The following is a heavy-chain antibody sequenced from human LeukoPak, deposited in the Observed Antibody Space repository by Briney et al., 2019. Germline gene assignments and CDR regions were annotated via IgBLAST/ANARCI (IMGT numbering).Heavy chain of an antibody. D-gene: IGHD2-2*01. CDR2: IIPIFGTA. Sequence: SVKVSCKASGGTFSSYAISWVRRAPGQGLEWMGGIIPIFGTANYAQKFQGRVTITADESTSTAYMELSSLRSEDTAVYYCARDIVVVPAAHYYYYGMDVWGQGTTVTVSS. CDR3: ARDIVVVPAAHYYYYGMDV. CDR1: GGTFSSYA. J-gene: IGHJ6*02. V-gene: IGHV1-69*01.